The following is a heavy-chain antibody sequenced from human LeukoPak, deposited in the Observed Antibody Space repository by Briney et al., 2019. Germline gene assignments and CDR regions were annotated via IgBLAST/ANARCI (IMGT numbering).Heavy chain of an antibody. D-gene: IGHD5-24*01. J-gene: IGHJ4*02. V-gene: IGHV4-38-2*01. CDR2: ISHSGST. CDR3: ARGPDGYNSQY. Sequence: SSETLSLTCAVSGYSISSGYVWGWVRQPPGKGLEWIGSISHSGSTHYNPSLKSRVTISVDTSKNQFSLKLNSVTAADTAVYYCARGPDGYNSQYWGQGTLVTVSS. CDR1: GYSISSGYV.